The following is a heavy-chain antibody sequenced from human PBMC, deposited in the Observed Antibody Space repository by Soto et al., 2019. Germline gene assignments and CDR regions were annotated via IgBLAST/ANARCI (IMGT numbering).Heavy chain of an antibody. J-gene: IGHJ3*02. D-gene: IGHD6-13*01. Sequence: PGESQRISYKGSGYSFTGYWVGWVRQMPGKGLEWMGIIYPGDSDTRYSPSFQGQVTISADKSISTAYLQWSSLKASDTAMYYCARPGIAAAGSSTATLWGAFDIWGQGTMVTVS. CDR2: IYPGDSDT. CDR3: ARPGIAAAGSSTATLWGAFDI. V-gene: IGHV5-51*01. CDR1: GYSFTGYW.